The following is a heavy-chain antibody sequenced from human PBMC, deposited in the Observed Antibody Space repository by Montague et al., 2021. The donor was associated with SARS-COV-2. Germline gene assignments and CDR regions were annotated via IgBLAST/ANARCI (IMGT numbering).Heavy chain of an antibody. V-gene: IGHV4-59*12. CDR2: IYHSGTT. CDR3: ARVSSTALRGVIKTSGYVALDV. J-gene: IGHJ6*02. Sequence: SEALSLTCSVSGGSLRHSYWTWIWQAPERGLEWTGYIYHSGTTKYNPALQSRLTISVDTAKNQFFLSLTSVSAADTAVYYCARVSSTALRGVIKTSGYVALDVWGPGTTVRVSS. D-gene: IGHD3-10*01. CDR1: GGSLRHSY.